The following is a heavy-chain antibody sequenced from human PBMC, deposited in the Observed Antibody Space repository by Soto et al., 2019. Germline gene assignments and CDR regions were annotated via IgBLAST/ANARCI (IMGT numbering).Heavy chain of an antibody. V-gene: IGHV1-69*12. CDR3: ARDGLYCSGGRCHNWFAP. CDR1: GGTFSSYA. D-gene: IGHD2-15*01. J-gene: IGHJ5*02. Sequence: QVQLVQSGAEVKKPGSSVKVSCKASGGTFSSYAISWVRQAPGQGLEWMGGIIPIFGTANYAQKFQGRVTITADESTSTAYMELGSLRSEDTAVYYWARDGLYCSGGRCHNWFAPWGQGTLVPVSS. CDR2: IIPIFGTA.